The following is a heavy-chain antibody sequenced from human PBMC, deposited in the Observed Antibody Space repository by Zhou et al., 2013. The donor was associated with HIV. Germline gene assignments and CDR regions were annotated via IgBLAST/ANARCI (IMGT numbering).Heavy chain of an antibody. V-gene: IGHV1-18*01. CDR2: ISGHNGKT. CDR3: TRVIFDRSDE. CDR1: GYTFNSYG. D-gene: IGHD3-16*02. J-gene: IGHJ4*02. Sequence: QVQLVQSGADVKKPGASVRVSCKASGYTFNSYGISWVRQAPGQGLEWMGWISGHNGKTKYAQKFQGRVTMTTDTSTSTAYMEVRSLRSDDTAVYYCTRVIFDRSDEWGQGTLVTVSS.